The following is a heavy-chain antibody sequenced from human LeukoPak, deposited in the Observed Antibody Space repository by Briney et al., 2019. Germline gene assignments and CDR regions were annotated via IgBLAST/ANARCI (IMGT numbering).Heavy chain of an antibody. J-gene: IGHJ4*02. CDR2: IYTSGST. CDR1: GGSISSYY. D-gene: IGHD3-10*01. Sequence: SETLSLTCTVSGGSISSYYWSWIRQPAGKGLEWIGRIYTSGSTNYNPSLKSRVTMSVDTSKNQFPLKLSSVTAADTAVYYCAREPRYGPHVGFDYWGQGTLVTVSS. V-gene: IGHV4-4*07. CDR3: AREPRYGPHVGFDY.